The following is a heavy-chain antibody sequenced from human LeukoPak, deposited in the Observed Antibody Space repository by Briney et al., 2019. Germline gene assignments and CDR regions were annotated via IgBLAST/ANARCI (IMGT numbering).Heavy chain of an antibody. CDR1: GYTFTSYD. CDR3: ARVGPYCSSTSCYWGAFDI. Sequence: ASAKVSCKASGYTFTSYDINWVRQATGQGLEWMGWMNPNSGNTGYAQKFQGRVTMTRNTSISTAYMELSSLRSEDTAVYYCARVGPYCSSTSCYWGAFDIWGQGTMVTVSS. V-gene: IGHV1-8*01. CDR2: MNPNSGNT. D-gene: IGHD2-2*01. J-gene: IGHJ3*02.